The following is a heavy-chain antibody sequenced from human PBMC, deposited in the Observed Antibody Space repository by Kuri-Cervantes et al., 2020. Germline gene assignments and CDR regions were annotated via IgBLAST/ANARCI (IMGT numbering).Heavy chain of an antibody. CDR2: IYTSGST. Sequence: SETLSLTCTVSGGSISSYYWSWIRQPAGKGLEWIGRIYTSGSTNYNPSLKSRVTISVDKSKNQFSLKLSSVTAADTAVYFCARAPRRFAFGIWGQGTLVTVSS. J-gene: IGHJ3*02. CDR3: ARAPRRFAFGI. V-gene: IGHV4-4*07. CDR1: GGSISSYY.